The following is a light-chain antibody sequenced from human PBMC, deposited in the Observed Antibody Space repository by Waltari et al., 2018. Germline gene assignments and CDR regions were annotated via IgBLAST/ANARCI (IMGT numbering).Light chain of an antibody. Sequence: SYELTQPPSVSVSPGQTASITCSGDQLGNKYVSWYQQKPGQSPDLIIYQDTKRPSGIPGRLSGSNSGNEATLTISGTQVMDEGDYYCQAWDTISAGLGGGTKLTVL. CDR1: QLGNKY. V-gene: IGLV3-1*01. J-gene: IGLJ2*01. CDR3: QAWDTISAG. CDR2: QDT.